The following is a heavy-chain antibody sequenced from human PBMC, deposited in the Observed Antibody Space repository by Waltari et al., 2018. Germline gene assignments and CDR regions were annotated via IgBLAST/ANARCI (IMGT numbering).Heavy chain of an antibody. V-gene: IGHV1-2*02. D-gene: IGHD7-27*01. J-gene: IGHJ4*02. CDR1: GDTFTGYY. CDR3: ATLWVTWGFDS. Sequence: QVQLVQSRAEVKKPGNSVRVSCKASGDTFTGYYMHWVRRATGQGLEWMGWINPNRGGTNYAQKFQGRVTMPSDTAISTASMELCRLRSDDTAVYYCATLWVTWGFDSWCQGNLVTVS. CDR2: INPNRGGT.